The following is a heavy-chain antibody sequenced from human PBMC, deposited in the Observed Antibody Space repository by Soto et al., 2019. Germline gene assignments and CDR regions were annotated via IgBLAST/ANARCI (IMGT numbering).Heavy chain of an antibody. CDR3: ARVNSSGWYLGYYGMDV. V-gene: IGHV1-69*13. Sequence: ASVKVSCKASGGTFSSYAISWVRQAPGQGLEWMGGIIPIFGTANYAQKFQGRVTITVDESTNTAYMELSSLRSEDTAVYYCARVNSSGWYLGYYGMDVWGQGTTVTVSS. CDR2: IIPIFGTA. CDR1: GGTFSSYA. D-gene: IGHD6-19*01. J-gene: IGHJ6*02.